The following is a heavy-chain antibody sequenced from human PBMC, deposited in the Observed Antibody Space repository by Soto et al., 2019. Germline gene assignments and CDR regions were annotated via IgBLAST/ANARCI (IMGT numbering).Heavy chain of an antibody. CDR1: GYTLTELS. J-gene: IGHJ4*02. Sequence: ASVKVSCKVSGYTLTELSMHWVRQGPGKGLEWMGGFDPEDGETIYAQKFQGRVTMTEDTSTDPAYMELSSLRSEDTAVYYCATYRTYYDSSGYFRTAYLFDYWGQGTLVTVS. CDR2: FDPEDGET. CDR3: ATYRTYYDSSGYFRTAYLFDY. V-gene: IGHV1-24*01. D-gene: IGHD3-22*01.